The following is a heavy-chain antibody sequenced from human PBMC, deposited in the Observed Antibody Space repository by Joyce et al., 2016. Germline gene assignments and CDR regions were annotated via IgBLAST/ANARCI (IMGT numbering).Heavy chain of an antibody. V-gene: IGHV3-53*01. Sequence: EVQLVESGGGLIQPGGSLRLSCAASGFTVSSNYMSWVRQAPGKGLEWVSVIYSGGRTYYADSVKGRFTISRDNSKNTLYLQMNSLRAEDTAVYYCARVGYCSGGSCYSSREDWYFDLWGRGTLVTVSS. J-gene: IGHJ2*01. CDR3: ARVGYCSGGSCYSSREDWYFDL. CDR1: GFTVSSNY. CDR2: IYSGGRT. D-gene: IGHD2-15*01.